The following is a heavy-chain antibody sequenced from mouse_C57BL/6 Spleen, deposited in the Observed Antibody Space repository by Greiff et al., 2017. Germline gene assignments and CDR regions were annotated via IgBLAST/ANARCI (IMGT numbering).Heavy chain of an antibody. CDR1: GYTFTSYW. CDR3: ARDYYGSSDY. Sequence: VQLQQPGAELVKPGASVKLSCKASGYTFTSYWMHWVKQRPGQGLEWIGMIHPNSGSTNYNEKFKSKATLTVDKSSSTACMQLSSLTSEDSAVYYCARDYYGSSDYWGQGTTLTVSS. J-gene: IGHJ2*01. V-gene: IGHV1-64*01. D-gene: IGHD1-1*01. CDR2: IHPNSGST.